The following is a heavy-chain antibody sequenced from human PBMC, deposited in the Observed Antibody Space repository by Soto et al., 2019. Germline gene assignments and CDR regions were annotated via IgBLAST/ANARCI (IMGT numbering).Heavy chain of an antibody. V-gene: IGHV3-66*01. Sequence: GGSLRLSCAASGFTVSSNYMSWVRQAPGKGLEWVSVIYSGGSTYYADSVKGRFTISRDNSKNTLYLQMNSLRAEDTAVYYCARVWRLYYYMDVWGKGTTVTVSS. J-gene: IGHJ6*03. CDR1: GFTVSSNY. CDR3: ARVWRLYYYMDV. CDR2: IYSGGST. D-gene: IGHD3-16*01.